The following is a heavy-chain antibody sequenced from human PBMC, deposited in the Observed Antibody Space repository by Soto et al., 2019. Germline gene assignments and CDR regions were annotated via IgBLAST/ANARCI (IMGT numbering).Heavy chain of an antibody. Sequence: QVQLVQSGAEVLKPGSSVKLSCKTSGDTFDTFAISWVRQAPGQGLEWMGGIIPIFRTPDYTQKFQGRVTITADVSTSTAYMVLRSLSSEPTAVYYCARDKGRGQLGGNYYYALEVWCPGTTVTVSS. CDR1: GDTFDTFA. V-gene: IGHV1-69*12. J-gene: IGHJ6*02. CDR2: IIPIFRTP. CDR3: ARDKGRGQLGGNYYYALEV. D-gene: IGHD1-1*01.